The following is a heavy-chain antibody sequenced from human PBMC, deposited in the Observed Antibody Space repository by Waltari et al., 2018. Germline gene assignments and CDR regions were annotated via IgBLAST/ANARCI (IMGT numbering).Heavy chain of an antibody. V-gene: IGHV4-39*02. CDR1: GASISAGSYY. Sequence: QLQLQESGPGLVKPSETLSLSCNVSGASISAGSYYWGWIRQPPGKGLEWIGSIYNDGTTHYSPSLKSRFSISLDASNTHISLQLASVTAADTAVYYCARYGLSPKIYGDSPYYFDYWGQGTLVTVSS. J-gene: IGHJ4*02. D-gene: IGHD4-17*01. CDR3: ARYGLSPKIYGDSPYYFDY. CDR2: IYNDGTT.